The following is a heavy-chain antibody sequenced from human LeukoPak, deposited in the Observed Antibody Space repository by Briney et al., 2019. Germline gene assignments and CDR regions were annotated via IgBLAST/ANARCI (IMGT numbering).Heavy chain of an antibody. CDR2: ISSSSSYT. CDR1: GFTFSVYY. Sequence: AGGSLRLSCAASGFTFSVYYMSWIRQAPGKGLEWVSYISSSSSYTNYADSVKGRFTISRDNAKNSLYLQMKSLRAEDTAVYYCARDEHPYYYDSSGYYVGAFDIWGQGTMVTVSS. D-gene: IGHD3-22*01. V-gene: IGHV3-11*06. J-gene: IGHJ3*02. CDR3: ARDEHPYYYDSSGYYVGAFDI.